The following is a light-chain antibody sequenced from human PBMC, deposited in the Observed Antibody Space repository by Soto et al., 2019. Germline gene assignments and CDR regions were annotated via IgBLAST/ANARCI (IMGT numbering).Light chain of an antibody. CDR2: GIS. CDR1: QSLTSY. J-gene: IGKJ4*01. V-gene: IGKV3-15*01. CDR3: QQRSNWPLT. Sequence: EIVMTQSPATLSVSPGETATLSCRASQSLTSYLAWYQQKPDQAPRLLIYGISTRATDIPARFSGSGSGTEFTLTISSLEPEDFAVYYCQQRSNWPLTFGGGTKVDIK.